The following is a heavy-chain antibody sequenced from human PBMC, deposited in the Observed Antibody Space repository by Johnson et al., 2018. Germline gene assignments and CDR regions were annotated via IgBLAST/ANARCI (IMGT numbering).Heavy chain of an antibody. J-gene: IGHJ6*03. V-gene: IGHV3-30*18. CDR2: ISYDGSNK. Sequence: QVQLVQSGGGVVQPGRSLRLSCAASGFTFSSYGMHWVRQAPGKGLEWVAVISYDGSNKYYADSVKGRFPISRDNSKNTLYLQMNSLRAEDPAAYYCAKAAHIKILRGAAPYGAHFYYYYMDVWGTGTTVTVSS. CDR3: AKAAHIKILRGAAPYGAHFYYYYMDV. CDR1: GFTFSSYG. D-gene: IGHD3-10*01.